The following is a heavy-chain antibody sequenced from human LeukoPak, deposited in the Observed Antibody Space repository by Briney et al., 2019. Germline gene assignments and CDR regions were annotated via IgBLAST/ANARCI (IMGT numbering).Heavy chain of an antibody. CDR1: GYTFTGYY. CDR2: INPNSGGT. Sequence: ASVKVSCKASGYTFTGYYTHWVRQAPGQGLEWMGWINPNSGGTNYAQKFQGRVTMTRDTSIGTAYMELSRLRSDDTAVYYCARDGIAVAGNWGQGTLVTVSS. D-gene: IGHD6-19*01. J-gene: IGHJ4*02. V-gene: IGHV1-2*02. CDR3: ARDGIAVAGN.